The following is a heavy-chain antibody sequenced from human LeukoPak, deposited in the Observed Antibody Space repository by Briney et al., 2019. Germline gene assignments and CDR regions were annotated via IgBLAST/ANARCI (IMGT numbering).Heavy chain of an antibody. CDR2: MNPNSGNT. D-gene: IGHD1-26*01. Sequence: GASVKVSCKASGYTFTSYDINWVRQATGQGLEWMGWMNPNSGNTGYAQKFQGRVTITRNTSISTAYMELSSLRSEDTAVYYCARSGSYPTDALDIWGQGTMVTLCS. CDR1: GYTFTSYD. J-gene: IGHJ3*02. CDR3: ARSGSYPTDALDI. V-gene: IGHV1-8*03.